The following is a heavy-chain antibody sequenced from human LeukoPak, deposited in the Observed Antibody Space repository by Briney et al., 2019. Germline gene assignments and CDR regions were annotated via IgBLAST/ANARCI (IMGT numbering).Heavy chain of an antibody. V-gene: IGHV3-30-3*01. CDR1: GFTFRNYV. Sequence: GGSLRLSCAASGFTFRNYVIHWVRQAPGKGLEWVAVTSSDLNVKLYADSVKGRFTISRDNSRSTLYLQMNSLRPEDTAIYYCARGGYYGSGSPPSLYFDYWGQGTLVTVSS. J-gene: IGHJ4*02. D-gene: IGHD3-10*01. CDR3: ARGGYYGSGSPPSLYFDY. CDR2: TSSDLNVK.